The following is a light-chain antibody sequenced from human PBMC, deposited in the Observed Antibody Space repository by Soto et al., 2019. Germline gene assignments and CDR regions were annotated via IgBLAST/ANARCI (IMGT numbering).Light chain of an antibody. J-gene: IGKJ4*01. CDR1: ENIYNY. Sequence: DIQMTRSPSSLSASVGDRVTITCRASENIYNYLNWYQQKPGKAPKLLISTASSLQSGVPSRFSGSGSGTDFTLTIRSLQPEDFASYYCQESYSSPFTFGGGTKVQIK. CDR3: QESYSSPFT. CDR2: TAS. V-gene: IGKV1-39*01.